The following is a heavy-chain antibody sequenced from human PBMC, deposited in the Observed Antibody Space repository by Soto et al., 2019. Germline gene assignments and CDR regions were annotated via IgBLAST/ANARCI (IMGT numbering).Heavy chain of an antibody. CDR1: GFTFSSYA. V-gene: IGHV3-23*01. J-gene: IGHJ4*02. CDR2: VSGTGNST. D-gene: IGHD4-4*01. CDR3: AKDAGQQWGFDY. Sequence: EVQLLESGGGLIQPGGSLRLSCADSGFTFSSYAMSWVRQVPGKGLEWVSGVSGTGNSTYYADSVKGRFFISRDSSKNTVYLQMNSLRAEDAAIYYCAKDAGQQWGFDYWGQGALVTVSS.